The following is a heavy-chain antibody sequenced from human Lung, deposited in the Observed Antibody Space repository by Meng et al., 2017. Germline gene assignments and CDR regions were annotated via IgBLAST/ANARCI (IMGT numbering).Heavy chain of an antibody. CDR1: GYTFPDYW. CDR2: INPKSGDT. D-gene: IGHD6-13*01. V-gene: IGHV1-2*06. J-gene: IGHJ4*02. Sequence: QGQLVQSGAEGKKPGASGKVSCKASGYTFPDYWLHWVRRAPGQGLEWMGRINPKSGDTHYAQRFQGRVTMTGDTSISTAYMELSGLRSDDTAMYYCARDEDISAAGKLFGDYWGQGTLVTVSS. CDR3: ARDEDISAAGKLFGDY.